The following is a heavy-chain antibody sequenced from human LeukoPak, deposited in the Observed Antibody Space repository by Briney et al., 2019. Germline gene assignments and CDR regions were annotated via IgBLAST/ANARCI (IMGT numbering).Heavy chain of an antibody. V-gene: IGHV3-21*06. CDR3: ARGRSITILRGVAISDGFDI. D-gene: IGHD3-10*01. CDR1: GFTFSTYS. Sequence: PRRSLRLSCAASGFTFSTYSMNWVRQPPGKGLEWVSSIATSSDYIYYAGSLKGRFTISRDNAKNSLYLHMNRVRPDDTAVYYCARGRSITILRGVAISDGFDIWGQGTKVTVS. CDR2: IATSSDYI. J-gene: IGHJ3*02.